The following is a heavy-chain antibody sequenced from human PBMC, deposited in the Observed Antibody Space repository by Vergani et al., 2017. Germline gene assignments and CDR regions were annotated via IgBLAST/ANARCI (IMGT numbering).Heavy chain of an antibody. V-gene: IGHV1-2*02. J-gene: IGHJ5*02. CDR3: ARPPIAAAGDNWFDP. D-gene: IGHD6-13*01. CDR2: INPNSGGT. Sequence: QVQLVQSGAEVKKPGASVQVSCKASGYNFTGYYMHWVRQAPGQGLEWMGWINPNSGGTNYAQKFQGRVTMTRDTSISTAYMELSRLRSDDTAVYYCARPPIAAAGDNWFDPWGQGTLVTVSS. CDR1: GYNFTGYY.